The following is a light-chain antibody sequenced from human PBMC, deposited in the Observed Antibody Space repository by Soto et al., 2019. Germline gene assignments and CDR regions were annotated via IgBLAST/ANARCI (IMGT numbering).Light chain of an antibody. Sequence: EIVLTQSPGTLSLSPGERATLSCRASQTVSSSYLAWYQQKPGQAPRLLIYGASSRATGIPDRFSGSASGTDFTLTISRLEPEDFALYYCHQYGSSPLTFGGGTRWIS. CDR3: HQYGSSPLT. CDR2: GAS. V-gene: IGKV3-20*01. CDR1: QTVSSSY. J-gene: IGKJ4*01.